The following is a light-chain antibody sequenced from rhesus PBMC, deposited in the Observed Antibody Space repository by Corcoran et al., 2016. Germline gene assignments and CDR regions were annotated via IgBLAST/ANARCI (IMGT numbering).Light chain of an antibody. V-gene: IGKV1-22*01. Sequence: DIQMTQSPSSLSASVGDTVTITCRASQSISSWLDWYQQKTGKAPKLLTYKASSLQSGVPSRLSGSGSGTDFTLTIRSLQPEDFATYYCLQYSSSPFTFGPGTKLDIK. CDR3: LQYSSSPFT. CDR2: KAS. J-gene: IGKJ3*01. CDR1: QSISSW.